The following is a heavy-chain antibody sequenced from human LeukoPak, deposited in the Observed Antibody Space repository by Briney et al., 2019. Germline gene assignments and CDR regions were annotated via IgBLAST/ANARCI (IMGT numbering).Heavy chain of an antibody. V-gene: IGHV3-30*04. CDR2: ISYDGSNK. CDR3: ARDQSGYDYGMDV. Sequence: GGSLRLSCAASGFTFSSYAMHWVRQAPGKGLERVAVISYDGSNKYYADSVKGRFTISRDNSKNTLYLQMNSLRAEDTAVYYCARDQSGYDYGMDVWGKGTTVTVSS. D-gene: IGHD3-10*01. CDR1: GFTFSSYA. J-gene: IGHJ6*04.